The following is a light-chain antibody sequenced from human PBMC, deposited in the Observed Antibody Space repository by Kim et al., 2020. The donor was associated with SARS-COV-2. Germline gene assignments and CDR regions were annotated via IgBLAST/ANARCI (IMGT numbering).Light chain of an antibody. CDR2: GAS. Sequence: EIVMTQSPATLSVSPGERATLSCRASQSVSSNLAWYQQKPGQAPRLLIYGASTRATGIPARFSGSGSGTEFTLTISSLQSEDFAVYYCQQYNNWPPIIFGQGTRLVFK. CDR3: QQYNNWPPII. J-gene: IGKJ5*01. CDR1: QSVSSN. V-gene: IGKV3-15*01.